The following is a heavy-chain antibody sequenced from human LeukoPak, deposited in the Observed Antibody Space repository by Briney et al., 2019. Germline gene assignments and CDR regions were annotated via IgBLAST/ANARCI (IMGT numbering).Heavy chain of an antibody. J-gene: IGHJ4*02. CDR2: IKSKTDGGTT. CDR3: QGGSF. CDR1: GCTFSNYW. V-gene: IGHV3-15*01. Sequence: GGSLCLSCFASGCTFSNYWMSWVRQAPGKGLEWVGRIKSKTDGGTTDYAAPVKGRFSISRDDSKNTLYLQMNSLNIAETAMIIIQGGSFWGEGNLVTVSS. D-gene: IGHD3-16*01.